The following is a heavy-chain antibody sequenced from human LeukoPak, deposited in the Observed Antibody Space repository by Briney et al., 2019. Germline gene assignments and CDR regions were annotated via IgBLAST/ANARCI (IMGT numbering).Heavy chain of an antibody. V-gene: IGHV4-59*08. J-gene: IGHJ4*02. D-gene: IGHD2/OR15-2a*01. CDR2: IHYSGST. CDR3: ARPARNSIDFPLDY. Sequence: PSETLSLTCTVSGGSIFSYYWSWIRQSPGKGLEGSAYIHYSGSTNYNPSLESRVTMAADTSKNQFSLELRSVTAADTAVYYCARPARNSIDFPLDYWGPGTLVTVSS. CDR1: GGSIFSYY.